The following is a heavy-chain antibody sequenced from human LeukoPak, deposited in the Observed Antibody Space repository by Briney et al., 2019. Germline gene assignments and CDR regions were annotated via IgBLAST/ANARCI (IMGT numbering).Heavy chain of an antibody. V-gene: IGHV3-7*01. J-gene: IGHJ4*02. CDR3: ARDHSSSWYFDY. D-gene: IGHD6-13*01. Sequence: GRSLRLSCAASGFTFRSYGMHWVRQAPGKGLEWVANIKQDGSEKYYVDSVKGRFTISRDNAENSLYLQMNSLRAEDTAVYYCARDHSSSWYFDYWGQGTLVTVSS. CDR1: GFTFRSYG. CDR2: IKQDGSEK.